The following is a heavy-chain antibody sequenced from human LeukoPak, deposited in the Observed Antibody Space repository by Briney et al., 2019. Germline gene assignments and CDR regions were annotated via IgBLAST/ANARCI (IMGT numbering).Heavy chain of an antibody. V-gene: IGHV4-59*01. CDR1: GGSISSYY. Sequence: SETLSLTCSVSGGSISSYYWSWIRQPPGKGLEWIGYIYYSGSTNYNPSLKSRVTISVDTSKNQFSLKLSSVTAADTAVYYCARHQIAYYDSSGYPGWFDPWGQGTLVTVSS. J-gene: IGHJ5*02. CDR2: IYYSGST. CDR3: ARHQIAYYDSSGYPGWFDP. D-gene: IGHD3-22*01.